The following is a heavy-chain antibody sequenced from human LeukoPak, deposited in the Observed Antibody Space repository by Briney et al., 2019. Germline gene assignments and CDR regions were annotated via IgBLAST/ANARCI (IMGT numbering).Heavy chain of an antibody. V-gene: IGHV3-38-3*01. CDR3: KLTYDFWSGYLYNWFDP. CDR2: ISGGST. D-gene: IGHD3-3*01. Sequence: GGSLRLSCAASGFTVSSNEMSWVRQAPGRGLEWVYSISGGSTYYADSRKGRFTISRDNSKNTLHLQMNSLRAEDTAVYYCKLTYDFWSGYLYNWFDPWGQGTLVTVSS. CDR1: GFTVSSNE. J-gene: IGHJ5*02.